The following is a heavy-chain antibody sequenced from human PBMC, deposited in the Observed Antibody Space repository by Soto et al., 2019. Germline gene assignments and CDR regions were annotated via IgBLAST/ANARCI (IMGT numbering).Heavy chain of an antibody. CDR2: IYWDDDK. D-gene: IGHD6-19*01. CDR1: GFSLSSTRMA. J-gene: IGHJ4*02. V-gene: IGHV2-5*02. Sequence: QITLKESSPTLVKPTQTLTLTCTFSGFSLSSTRMAVGWIRQPPGKAVKWLALIYWDDDKRYSPFLKSRLTITKDTSKNQVVLTMSNMDPVDTARYYCAHIVVAGLGYYFDYWGQGTLVTVSS. CDR3: AHIVVAGLGYYFDY.